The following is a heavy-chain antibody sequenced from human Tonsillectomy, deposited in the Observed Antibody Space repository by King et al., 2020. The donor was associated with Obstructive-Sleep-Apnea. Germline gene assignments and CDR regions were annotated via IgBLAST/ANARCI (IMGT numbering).Heavy chain of an antibody. D-gene: IGHD5-18*01. V-gene: IGHV3-43*01. Sequence: VQLVESGGVVVQPGGSLRLSCAASGFTFEDYTMHWVRQAPGKGLEWVSLISWDGGSTNYADSVKGRFTISRDNSKNSLYLQMNSLRTEDTAMYYCAKDMGDTGFDYWGQGTLVTVSS. CDR1: GFTFEDYT. CDR2: ISWDGGST. J-gene: IGHJ4*02. CDR3: AKDMGDTGFDY.